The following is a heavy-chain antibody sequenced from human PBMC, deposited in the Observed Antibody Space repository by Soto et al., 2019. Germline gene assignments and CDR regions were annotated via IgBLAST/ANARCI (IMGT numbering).Heavy chain of an antibody. CDR2: TYYRSQWHN. Sequence: SQTLSLTCAISGDIVFSNTATWNWIRQSPSRGLEWLGRTYYRSQWHNDYAESVKSRITINPDTSKNQFSLQLNSVTPEDTAVYYCARERGSLSEALDIWGRGTVVTVSS. V-gene: IGHV6-1*01. D-gene: IGHD3-16*01. CDR1: GDIVFSNTAT. J-gene: IGHJ3*02. CDR3: ARERGSLSEALDI.